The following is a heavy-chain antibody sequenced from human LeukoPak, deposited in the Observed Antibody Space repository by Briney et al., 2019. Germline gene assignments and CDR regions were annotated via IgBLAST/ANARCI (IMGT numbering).Heavy chain of an antibody. D-gene: IGHD3-3*01. CDR2: ISGYKS. CDR1: GYNITSYG. CDR3: ARSPLEWLLFLDL. J-gene: IGHJ5*02. V-gene: IGHV1-18*01. Sequence: ASVKVSCKASGYNITSYGISWVRQAPGQGLEWMGWISGYKSHEVQGTVTMTRDPSTNTAFLELRSLRSDDTAVYYCARSPLEWLLFLDLWGQGTLVTVSS.